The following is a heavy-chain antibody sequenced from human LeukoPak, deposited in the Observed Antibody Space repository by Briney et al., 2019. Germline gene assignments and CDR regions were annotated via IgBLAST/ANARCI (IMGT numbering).Heavy chain of an antibody. CDR3: AKDCPPSVY. J-gene: IGHJ4*02. V-gene: IGHV3-23*01. D-gene: IGHD2-2*01. CDR1: GFSFTNYG. CDR2: VSGSGEST. Sequence: GGSLRLSCAASGFSFTNYGMTWVRQAPGKGQEWVATVSGSGESTYYADSVKGRFTISRDNSKNTLYVQMNSLRAEDTAVYYCAKDCPPSVYGGQGTLVTVSS.